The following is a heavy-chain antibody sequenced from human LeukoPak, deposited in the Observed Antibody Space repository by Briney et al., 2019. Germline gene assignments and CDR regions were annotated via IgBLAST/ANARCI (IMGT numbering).Heavy chain of an antibody. D-gene: IGHD6-19*01. CDR2: INSDGSST. CDR3: ARSPGIAVTANWFDP. Sequence: GGSLRLSCAASGFTFSSYWMHWVRQAPGKGLVWVSRINSDGSSTSYADSVKGRFTISRDNAKNSLYLQMNSLRAEDTAVYYCARSPGIAVTANWFDPWGQGTLVTVSS. J-gene: IGHJ5*02. CDR1: GFTFSSYW. V-gene: IGHV3-74*01.